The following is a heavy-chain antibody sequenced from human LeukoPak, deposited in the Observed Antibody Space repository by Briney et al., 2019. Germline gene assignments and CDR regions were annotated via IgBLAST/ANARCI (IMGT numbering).Heavy chain of an antibody. CDR1: GYTLTELS. V-gene: IGHV1-24*01. CDR3: ATSGYSGYDP. CDR2: FDPEDGET. D-gene: IGHD5-12*01. J-gene: IGHJ5*02. Sequence: GASVKVSCKISGYTLTELSMHWVRQAPGKGLEWMGGFDPEDGETIYAQKFQGRVTMTEDTSTDTAYMELSSPRSEDTAVYYCATSGYSGYDPWGQGTLVTVSS.